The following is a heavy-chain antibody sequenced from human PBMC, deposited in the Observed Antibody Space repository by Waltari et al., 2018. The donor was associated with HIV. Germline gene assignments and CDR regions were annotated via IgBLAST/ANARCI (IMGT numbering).Heavy chain of an antibody. CDR2: INTSVST. CDR1: GGSFSGYY. Sequence: QVQLQQWGAGLLKPSETLSLTCAVYGGSFSGYYWSWIRQPPGKGLGWIGEINTSVSTNSNPSLKSRVTISVDTSKNPFSLRLSSVTAADTAVYYCASGFGVVNLYYYYGMDVWGQGTTVTVSS. J-gene: IGHJ6*02. D-gene: IGHD3-3*01. V-gene: IGHV4-34*01. CDR3: ASGFGVVNLYYYYGMDV.